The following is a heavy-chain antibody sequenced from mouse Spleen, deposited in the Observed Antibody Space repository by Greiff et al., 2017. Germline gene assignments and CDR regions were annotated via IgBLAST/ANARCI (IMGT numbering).Heavy chain of an antibody. CDR1: GYTFTDYY. J-gene: IGHJ2*01. D-gene: IGHD4-1*01. CDR3: ARLTGNGYFDY. Sequence: VQLQQSGPELVKPGASVKISCKASGYTFTDYYMNWVKQSHGKSLEWIGDINPNNGGTSYNQKFKGKATLTVDKSSSTAYMELRSLTSEDSAVYYCARLTGNGYFDYWGQGTTLTVSS. CDR2: INPNNGGT. V-gene: IGHV1-26*01.